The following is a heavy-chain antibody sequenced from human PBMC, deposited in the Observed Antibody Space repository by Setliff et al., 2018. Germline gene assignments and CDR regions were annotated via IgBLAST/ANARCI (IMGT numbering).Heavy chain of an antibody. D-gene: IGHD5-18*01. J-gene: IGHJ5*02. CDR2: VYYSGTT. V-gene: IGHV4-38-2*02. CDR3: ASNRAAMALDDP. CDR1: DFSVGSVYY. Sequence: SETLSLTCTVSDFSVGSVYYWGWIRQPPGKGLEWIASVYYSGTTYYNPSLESRVTMSVDTSKNQFSLNLSSVSAADTAVYYCASNRAAMALDDPWGQGKLVTVSS.